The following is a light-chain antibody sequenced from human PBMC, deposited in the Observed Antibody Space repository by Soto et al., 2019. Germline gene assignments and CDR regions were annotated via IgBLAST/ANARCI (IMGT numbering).Light chain of an antibody. CDR1: QTISSW. J-gene: IGKJ1*01. Sequence: HLTQSPSTLSGSVGDRAAITCRASQTISSWLAWYQQKPWKAPKLLIYKASTLKSGVPSRFSGSGSGTEFTLTISSLQPDDFATYYCQHYNRYSEAFGQGTKVDIK. CDR3: QHYNRYSEA. CDR2: KAS. V-gene: IGKV1-5*03.